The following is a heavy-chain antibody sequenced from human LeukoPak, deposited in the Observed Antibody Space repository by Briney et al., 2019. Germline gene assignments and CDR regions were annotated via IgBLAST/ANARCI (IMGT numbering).Heavy chain of an antibody. CDR1: GFTFSSYW. J-gene: IGHJ5*02. V-gene: IGHV4-39*01. D-gene: IGHD5-12*01. CDR2: IYSTGNT. Sequence: PGGSLRLSCAASGFTFSSYWMSWIRQPPGKGLEWIGTIYSTGNTYYNPSLKSRLTISVDTSKNQFSLKLSSVTAADTAVYYCARGGESGYDTWGQGSLVTVSS. CDR3: ARGGESGYDT.